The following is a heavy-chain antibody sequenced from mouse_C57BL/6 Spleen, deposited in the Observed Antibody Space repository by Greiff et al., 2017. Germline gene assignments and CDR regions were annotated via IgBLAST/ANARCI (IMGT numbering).Heavy chain of an antibody. CDR2: IDPETGGT. Sequence: QVQLQQSGAELVRPGASVTLSCKASGYTFTDYEMHWVKQTPVHGLEWIGAIDPETGGTAYNQKFKGKAILTADKSSSTAYMELRSLTSEDSAVYYCTRWDSSGPFDYWGQGTTLTVSS. V-gene: IGHV1-15*01. J-gene: IGHJ2*01. CDR1: GYTFTDYE. D-gene: IGHD3-2*02. CDR3: TRWDSSGPFDY.